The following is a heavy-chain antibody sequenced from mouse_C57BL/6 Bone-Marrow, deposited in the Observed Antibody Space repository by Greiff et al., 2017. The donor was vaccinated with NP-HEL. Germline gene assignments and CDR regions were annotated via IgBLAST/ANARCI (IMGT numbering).Heavy chain of an antibody. J-gene: IGHJ3*01. CDR3: TRLGDFTTVEETWFAY. CDR2: IYPGNSDT. V-gene: IGHV1-5*01. CDR1: GYTFTSYW. D-gene: IGHD1-1*01. Sequence: VQLQQSGTVLARPGASVKMSCKTSGYTFTSYWMHWVKQRPGQGLEWIGAIYPGNSDTSYTQKFKGKAKLTAVTSASTAYRELSSLTNEDSAVYYCTRLGDFTTVEETWFAYWGQGTLVTVSA.